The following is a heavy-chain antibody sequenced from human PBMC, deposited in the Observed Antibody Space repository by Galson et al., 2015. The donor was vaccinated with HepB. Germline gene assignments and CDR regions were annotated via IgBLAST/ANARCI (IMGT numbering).Heavy chain of an antibody. CDR1: GGTFSSHT. D-gene: IGHD3-22*01. CDR2: IIPILGIA. CDR3: AREIYYDSSGYLSY. V-gene: IGHV1-69*04. Sequence: SVKVSCKASGGTFSSHTISWVRQAPGQGLEWMGRIIPILGIANYAQKFQGRVTITADKSTSTAYMELSSLRSEDTAVYYCAREIYYDSSGYLSYWGQGTLVTVSS. J-gene: IGHJ4*02.